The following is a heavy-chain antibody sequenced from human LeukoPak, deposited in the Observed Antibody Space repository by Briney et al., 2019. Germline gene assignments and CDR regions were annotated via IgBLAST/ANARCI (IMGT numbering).Heavy chain of an antibody. V-gene: IGHV3-66*01. CDR1: GFTVSGNY. J-gene: IGHJ6*02. Sequence: GGSLRLSCAASGFTVSGNYMSWVRQAPGKGLEWVSVIYSGDSTYYADSVKGRFTISRDNSKNTLYLQMKSLRAEDTAVYYCARLGQGLPPSYYFGMDVWGQGTTVTVSS. CDR2: IYSGDST. CDR3: ARLGQGLPPSYYFGMDV. D-gene: IGHD6-19*01.